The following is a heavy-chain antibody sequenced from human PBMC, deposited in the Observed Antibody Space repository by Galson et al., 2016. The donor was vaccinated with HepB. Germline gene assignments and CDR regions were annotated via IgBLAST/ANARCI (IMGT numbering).Heavy chain of an antibody. CDR1: GFTFSRND. CDR3: ARGYYYYSGMDV. J-gene: IGHJ6*02. CDR2: IGNAGDT. V-gene: IGHV3-13*04. Sequence: SLRLSCAASGFTFSRNDMHWVRQVRGKGLEWVAAIGNAGDTYYAGPVKGRFTLSRENAKNYLYLQMKSLRAGDTAVYYCARGYYYYSGMDVWGQGTTVTVSS.